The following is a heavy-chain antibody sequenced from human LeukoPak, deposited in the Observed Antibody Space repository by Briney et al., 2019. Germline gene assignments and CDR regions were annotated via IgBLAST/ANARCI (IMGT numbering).Heavy chain of an antibody. J-gene: IGHJ6*02. Sequence: GGSLRLSCAASGFTFNYAGMSWVRQVPGKGLEWVGQTVSEIDGGTTDYAAPVKGRFTISRDDSKSTLYLQMNSLKIEDTAVYYCTTDEDWNYARKDVWGQGATVIVSS. D-gene: IGHD1-7*01. CDR1: GFTFNYAG. CDR2: TVSEIDGGTT. CDR3: TTDEDWNYARKDV. V-gene: IGHV3-15*04.